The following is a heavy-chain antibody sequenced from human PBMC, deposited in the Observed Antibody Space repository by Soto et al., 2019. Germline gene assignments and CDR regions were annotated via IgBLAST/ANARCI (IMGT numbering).Heavy chain of an antibody. V-gene: IGHV3-74*01. D-gene: IGHD6-6*01. J-gene: IGHJ4*02. Sequence: EVQLVESGGGLVQPGGSLRLSCAASGFTFSSYWMHWVRQAPGKGLVWVSRVNGDGSSTSYADSVKGRFTISRDNXKNTLYPQMNSLRVEDTAVYYCARGGPYSSSEVDYWGQGTLVTVSS. CDR2: VNGDGSST. CDR3: ARGGPYSSSEVDY. CDR1: GFTFSSYW.